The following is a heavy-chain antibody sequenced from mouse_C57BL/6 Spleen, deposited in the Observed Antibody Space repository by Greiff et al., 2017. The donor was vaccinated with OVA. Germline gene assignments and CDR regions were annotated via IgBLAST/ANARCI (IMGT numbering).Heavy chain of an antibody. D-gene: IGHD3-2*02. Sequence: EVQGVESGGDLVKPGGSLKLSCAASGFTFSSYGMSWVRQTPDKRLEWVATISSGGSYTYYPDSVKGRFTISRDNAKNTLYLQMSSLKSEDTAMYYCARRDQEAMDYWGQGTSVTVSS. CDR2: ISSGGSYT. CDR3: ARRDQEAMDY. CDR1: GFTFSSYG. V-gene: IGHV5-6*01. J-gene: IGHJ4*01.